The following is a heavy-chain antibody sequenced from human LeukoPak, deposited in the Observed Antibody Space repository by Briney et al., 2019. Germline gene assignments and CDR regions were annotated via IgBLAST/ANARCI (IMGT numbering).Heavy chain of an antibody. J-gene: IGHJ6*02. CDR2: ISSSSSYI. D-gene: IGHD1-26*01. Sequence: GGSLRLSCAASGFTFSSYSMNWVRQAPGKGLEWVSSISSSSSYIYYADSVKGRFTISRDNAKNSLYLQMNSLRAEDTAVYYCARGPYSGSPHGVYYYYGMDVWGQGTTVTVSS. CDR3: ARGPYSGSPHGVYYYYGMDV. CDR1: GFTFSSYS. V-gene: IGHV3-21*01.